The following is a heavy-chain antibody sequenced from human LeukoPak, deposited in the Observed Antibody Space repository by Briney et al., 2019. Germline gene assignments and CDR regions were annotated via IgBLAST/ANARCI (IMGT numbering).Heavy chain of an antibody. CDR3: ARDGSGATITTIYYYYGMDV. CDR2: ISSSGSTI. CDR1: GFTFSNYW. J-gene: IGHJ6*02. V-gene: IGHV3-48*04. Sequence: GGSLRLSCAASGFTFSNYWMTWVRQSPGKGLEWVSYISSSGSTIYYADSVKGRFTISRDNAKNSLYLQMNSLRAEDTAVYYCARDGSGATITTIYYYYGMDVWGQGTTVTVSS. D-gene: IGHD5-12*01.